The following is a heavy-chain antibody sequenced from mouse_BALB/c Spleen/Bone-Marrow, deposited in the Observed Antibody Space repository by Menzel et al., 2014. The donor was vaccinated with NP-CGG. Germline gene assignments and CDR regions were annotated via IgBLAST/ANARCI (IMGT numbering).Heavy chain of an antibody. Sequence: EVKLMESGGDLVKPGGSLKLSCAASGFTFSNYGMSWVRQIPDKRQEWVATISSGGTYTFYPDSVKGRFTISGDNTKNALTLQMTSLKSEDTAMYYCARRRDYDYFDYWGQGTTLTVSS. CDR3: ARRRDYDYFDY. V-gene: IGHV5-6*02. CDR1: GFTFSNYG. CDR2: ISSGGTYT. D-gene: IGHD2-4*01. J-gene: IGHJ2*01.